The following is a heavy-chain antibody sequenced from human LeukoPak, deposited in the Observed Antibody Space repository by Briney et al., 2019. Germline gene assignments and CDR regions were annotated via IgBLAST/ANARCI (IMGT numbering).Heavy chain of an antibody. CDR1: DGSINSYY. D-gene: IGHD1-26*01. CDR2: IHSIVAT. V-gene: IGHV4-4*09. J-gene: IGHJ5*02. Sequence: SETLSLTCSVSDGSINSYYWSWIRQPPGKGLEWRGYIHSIVATHYNPSLKSRVTTSLDTSTQQLPLNLSSVTAADTDVYYCARLGSYSDHWGQGTLVTVSS. CDR3: ARLGSYSDH.